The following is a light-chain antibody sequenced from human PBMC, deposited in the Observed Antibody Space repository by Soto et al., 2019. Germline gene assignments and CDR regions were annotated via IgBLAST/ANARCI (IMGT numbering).Light chain of an antibody. CDR2: DAS. Sequence: DIQMTESPSSVSASVGNRGTITCLASQSISTYLNWYPKKPGKAPNLLIYDASRLQSGVPSRFSGTGSGTDFPLTITSLQPEDFATYYCQQTSSAPFTFGPGTKVDIK. CDR3: QQTSSAPFT. J-gene: IGKJ3*01. V-gene: IGKV1-39*01. CDR1: QSISTY.